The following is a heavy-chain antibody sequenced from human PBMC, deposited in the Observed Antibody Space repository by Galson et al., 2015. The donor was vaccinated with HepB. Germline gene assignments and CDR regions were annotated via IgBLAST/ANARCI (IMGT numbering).Heavy chain of an antibody. CDR2: INVGNGNT. J-gene: IGHJ4*02. Sequence: SVKVSCKASGYTFTMYAMRWVRQAPGQRPEWMGWINVGNGNTKYSQKFQGRVTITRDTSARTAYMELGSLKSEDTAVYYCARSGRFGIAAADHGLYWGQGTLVTVSS. CDR1: GYTFTMYA. V-gene: IGHV1-3*01. D-gene: IGHD6-13*01. CDR3: ARSGRFGIAAADHGLY.